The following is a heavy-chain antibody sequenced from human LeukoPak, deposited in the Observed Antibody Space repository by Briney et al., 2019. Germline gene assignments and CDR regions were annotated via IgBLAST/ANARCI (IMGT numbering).Heavy chain of an antibody. CDR3: VKDPAVAGTRYFDY. CDR1: GFTFSSYA. CDR2: ISSNGGST. V-gene: IGHV3-64D*09. Sequence: GGSLRLSCSASGFTFSSYAMHWVREAPGKGLGYVSAISSNGGSTYYADSVKGRSTISRDNSKNTLYLQMSSLRAEDTAVYYCVKDPAVAGTRYFDYWGQGTLVTVSS. J-gene: IGHJ4*02. D-gene: IGHD6-19*01.